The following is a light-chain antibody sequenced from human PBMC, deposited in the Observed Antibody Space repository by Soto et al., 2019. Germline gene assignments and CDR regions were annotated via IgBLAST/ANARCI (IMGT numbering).Light chain of an antibody. V-gene: IGKV3-11*01. CDR2: DGS. J-gene: IGKJ1*01. CDR3: QQRSNWRT. CDR1: QSVRSY. Sequence: EIVLTQSPATLSLSPGESATLSCRASQSVRSYLAWYQQKPGQAPRLLIYDGSKRAAGIPDRFSGSGSGTDFTLTISSLEPEDFAVYYCQQRSNWRTFGQGTKVEIK.